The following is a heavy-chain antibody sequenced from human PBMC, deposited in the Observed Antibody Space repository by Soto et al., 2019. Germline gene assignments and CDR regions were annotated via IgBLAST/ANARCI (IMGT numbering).Heavy chain of an antibody. J-gene: IGHJ4*02. V-gene: IGHV4-39*01. Sequence: SETLSLTCTVSGGSISSGYYYWSWIRQPPGKGLEWIGSIYYSGSTYYNPSLKSRVTISVDTSKNQFSLKLSSVTAADTAVYYCARLSIPGPAHYWGQGTLVTVSS. CDR1: GGSISSGYYY. CDR3: ARLSIPGPAHY. CDR2: IYYSGST.